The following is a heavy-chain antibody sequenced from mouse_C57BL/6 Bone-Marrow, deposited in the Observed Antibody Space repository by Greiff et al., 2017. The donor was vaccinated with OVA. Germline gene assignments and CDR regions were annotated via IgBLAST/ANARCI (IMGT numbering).Heavy chain of an antibody. J-gene: IGHJ4*01. CDR2: ISSGGSYT. D-gene: IGHD2-12*01. Sequence: EVQRVESGGDLVKPGGSLKLSCAASGFTFSSYGMSWVRQTPDKRLEWVATISSGGSYTYYPDSVKGRSTISRNNTRNTLYLQMSSLRSLDTAMYYYAAYDKGYAMDYWGQGTSVTVSS. CDR1: GFTFSSYG. V-gene: IGHV5-6*01. CDR3: AAYDKGYAMDY.